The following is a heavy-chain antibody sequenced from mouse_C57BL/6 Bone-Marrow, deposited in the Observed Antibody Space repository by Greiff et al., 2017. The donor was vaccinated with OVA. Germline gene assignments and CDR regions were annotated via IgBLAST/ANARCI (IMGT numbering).Heavy chain of an antibody. J-gene: IGHJ3*01. Sequence: QVQLQQPGAELVKPGASVTMSCKASGYTFTSSWITWVKQRPGQGLAWIGDIYPGSGSTNYNEKFKSKATLTVDTSSSTADMQLSSLTSEDSAVYYCAREGDGYYVWFAYWGQGTLVTVSA. V-gene: IGHV1-55*01. D-gene: IGHD2-3*01. CDR1: GYTFTSSW. CDR3: AREGDGYYVWFAY. CDR2: IYPGSGST.